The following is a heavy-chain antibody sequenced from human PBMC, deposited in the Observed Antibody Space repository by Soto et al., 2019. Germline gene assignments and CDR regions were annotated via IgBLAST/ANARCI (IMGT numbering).Heavy chain of an antibody. CDR2: TSSYNSYT. Sequence: DVQLVESGGGLVRPGGSLILSCAASGFNFSDSRMIWVRRAPGKGLEWVASTSSYNSYTYYADSIKGRFTISRDNAKKSLYLQMCSLSAEDTAVYYCARHGGMVRGVLITTYIEYWGQGTPVTVSS. J-gene: IGHJ4*02. CDR1: GFNFSDSR. V-gene: IGHV3-21*01. D-gene: IGHD3-10*01. CDR3: ARHGGMVRGVLITTYIEY.